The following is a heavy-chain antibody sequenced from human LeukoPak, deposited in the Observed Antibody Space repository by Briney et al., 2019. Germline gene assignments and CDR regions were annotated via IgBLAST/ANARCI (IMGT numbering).Heavy chain of an antibody. D-gene: IGHD5-18*01. CDR2: IRSKAYGGTT. CDR1: GFTFGDYA. CDR3: TRDRPGYSYGTPDY. J-gene: IGHJ4*02. Sequence: PGGSLRLSCTASGFTFGDYAMSWFRQAPGKGLEWVGFIRSKAYGGTTEYAASVKGRFTISRDDSKSIAYLQMNSLKTEDTAVYYCTRDRPGYSYGTPDYWGQGTLVTVSS. V-gene: IGHV3-49*03.